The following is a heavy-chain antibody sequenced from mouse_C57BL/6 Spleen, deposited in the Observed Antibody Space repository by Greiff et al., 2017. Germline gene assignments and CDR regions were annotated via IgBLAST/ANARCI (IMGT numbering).Heavy chain of an antibody. CDR2: ISNGGGST. V-gene: IGHV5-12*01. CDR1: GFTFSDYY. D-gene: IGHD1-1*01. J-gene: IGHJ4*01. Sequence: EVKVEESGGGLVQPGGSLKLSCAASGFTFSDYYMYWVRQTPEKRLEWVAYISNGGGSTYYPDTVKGRFTISRDNAKNTLYLQMSRLKSEDTAMYYCARRETTVVGGDYYAMDYWGQGTSVTVSS. CDR3: ARRETTVVGGDYYAMDY.